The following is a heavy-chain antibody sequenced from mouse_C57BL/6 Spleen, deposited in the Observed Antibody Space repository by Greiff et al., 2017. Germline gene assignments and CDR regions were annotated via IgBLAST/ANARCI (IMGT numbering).Heavy chain of an antibody. V-gene: IGHV14-1*01. J-gene: IGHJ4*01. Sequence: DVKLQESGAELVRPGASVKLSCTASGFNIKDYYMHWVKQRPEQGLEWIGRIDPEDGDTEYAPKFQGKATMTADTSSNTAYLQLSSLTSEDTAVYYCTTSYGKDAMDYWGQGTSVTVSS. D-gene: IGHD2-1*01. CDR2: IDPEDGDT. CDR3: TTSYGKDAMDY. CDR1: GFNIKDYY.